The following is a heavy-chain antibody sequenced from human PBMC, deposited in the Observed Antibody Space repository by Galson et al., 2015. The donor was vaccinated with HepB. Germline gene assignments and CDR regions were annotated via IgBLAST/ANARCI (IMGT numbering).Heavy chain of an antibody. CDR2: IIPILGIA. CDR1: GGTFSSYA. V-gene: IGHV1-69*04. CDR3: ARGPTYYYDSSGYYSY. Sequence: SVKVSCKASGGTFSSYAISWVRQAPGQGLEWMGRIIPILGIANYAQKFQGRVTITADKSTSTAYMELSSLRSEDTAVYYCARGPTYYYDSSGYYSYWGQGTLVTVSS. D-gene: IGHD3-22*01. J-gene: IGHJ4*02.